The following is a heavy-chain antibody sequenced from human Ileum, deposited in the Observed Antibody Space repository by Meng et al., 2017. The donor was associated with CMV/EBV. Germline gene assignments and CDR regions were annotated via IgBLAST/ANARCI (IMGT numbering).Heavy chain of an antibody. Sequence: QTGVEVKRQAPSVTCSCKASRTTFNYRNRPRLPQAPGQVPVWLGRINPKDGDTDYTESFQGRVTLTRDTSITTAYMELHNVKSDDTAISYCARENWVYDLWGQGTLVTVSS. D-gene: IGHD2/OR15-2a*01. CDR3: ARENWVYDL. J-gene: IGHJ5*02. V-gene: IGHV1-2*06. CDR2: INPKDGDT. CDR1: RTTFNYRN.